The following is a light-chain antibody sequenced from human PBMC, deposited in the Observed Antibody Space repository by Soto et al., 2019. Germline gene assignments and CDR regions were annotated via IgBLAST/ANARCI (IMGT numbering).Light chain of an antibody. CDR3: QQHSKF. J-gene: IGKJ3*01. Sequence: DIQMTQSPSTLSASIGDRVTITCRASQNIYKWLAWYQQQPQKAPKVLIFEAAALETGVSPRFSGSGSGTEFTLTIISLQPDDFAIDYCQQHSKFFGPGTKVDI. CDR1: QNIYKW. V-gene: IGKV1-5*01. CDR2: EAA.